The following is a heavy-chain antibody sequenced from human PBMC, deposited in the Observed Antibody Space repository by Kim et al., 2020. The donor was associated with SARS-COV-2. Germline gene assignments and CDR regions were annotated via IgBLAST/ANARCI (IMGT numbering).Heavy chain of an antibody. J-gene: IGHJ6*02. Sequence: GGSLRLSCAASGFTFSDFGMHWIRQAPGKGLEWVAVISNDGSREYYADSVKGRFTISRDNSKNKLYLQMNSLRVEDTAVYYCAKSRLGAPSYYYYGMDVWGQGATVTGSS. CDR3: AKSRLGAPSYYYYGMDV. D-gene: IGHD1-26*01. CDR2: ISNDGSRE. CDR1: GFTFSDFG. V-gene: IGHV3-30*18.